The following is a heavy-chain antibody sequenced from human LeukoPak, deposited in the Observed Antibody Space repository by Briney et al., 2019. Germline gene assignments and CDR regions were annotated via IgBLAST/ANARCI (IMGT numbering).Heavy chain of an antibody. CDR1: GFTFDDYA. J-gene: IGHJ4*02. CDR3: AKDLRSHSSSGFDY. CDR2: ISWNSGSI. D-gene: IGHD6-6*01. Sequence: GWSLRLSCAASGFTFDDYAMHWVRQAPGEGLEWVSGISWNSGSIGYADSVKGRFTISRDNAKNSLYLQMNSLRAEDTALYYCAKDLRSHSSSGFDYWGQGTLVTVSS. V-gene: IGHV3-9*01.